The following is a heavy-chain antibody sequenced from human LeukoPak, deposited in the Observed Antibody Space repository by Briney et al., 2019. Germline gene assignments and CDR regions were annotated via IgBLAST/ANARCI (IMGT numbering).Heavy chain of an antibody. Sequence: AGGSLRLSCAVSGFRFSQYGMHWVRQAPGKGLEWVAVIWYDGSNKNYADSVKGRFSISRDNSKTTLYLQMDSLRAEDTAVYYCAKDAPRSSGWYYFDYWGQGILVTVSS. V-gene: IGHV3-33*06. D-gene: IGHD6-19*01. CDR3: AKDAPRSSGWYYFDY. CDR2: IWYDGSNK. CDR1: GFRFSQYG. J-gene: IGHJ4*02.